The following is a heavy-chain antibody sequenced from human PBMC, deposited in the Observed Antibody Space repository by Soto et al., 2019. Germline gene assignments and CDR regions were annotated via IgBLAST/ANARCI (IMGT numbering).Heavy chain of an antibody. CDR3: TRDQLAAGGTNWLDP. J-gene: IGHJ5*02. CDR2: VSANGIRT. V-gene: IGHV3-64*01. D-gene: IGHD6-13*01. Sequence: GSLRLSCAASGFTFSNYAMHWVRQAPGKGLEYVAGVSANGIRTDYANSVQGRFTVSRDNSKSTLYLQMGRLRVEDVAVYFCTRDQLAAGGTNWLDPWGQGTLVTVSS. CDR1: GFTFSNYA.